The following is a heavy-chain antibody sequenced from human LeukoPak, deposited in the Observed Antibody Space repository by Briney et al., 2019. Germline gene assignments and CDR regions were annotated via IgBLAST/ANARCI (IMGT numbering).Heavy chain of an antibody. CDR2: TYYSGST. CDR3: ARELGSYYYYYMDV. Sequence: PSETLSLTCTVSGGSISSYYWSWIRQPPGKGLEWIGYTYYSGSTNYNPSLKSRVTISVDTSKNQFSLKLSSVTAADTAVYYCARELGSYYYYYMDVWGKGTTVTVSS. J-gene: IGHJ6*03. V-gene: IGHV4-59*01. CDR1: GGSISSYY. D-gene: IGHD7-27*01.